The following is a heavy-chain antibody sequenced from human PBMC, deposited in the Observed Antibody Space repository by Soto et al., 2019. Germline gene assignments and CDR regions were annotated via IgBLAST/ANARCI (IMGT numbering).Heavy chain of an antibody. CDR1: GFTFSSYA. V-gene: IGHV3-30-3*01. CDR3: ARDIYFLYSSSWYYYYGMDV. Sequence: PVGSLRLSCAASGFTFSSYAMHWVRQAPGKGLEWVAVISYDGSNKYYADSVKGRFTISRDNSKNTLYLQMNSLRAEDTAVYYCARDIYFLYSSSWYYYYGMDVWGQGTTVTVSS. J-gene: IGHJ6*02. CDR2: ISYDGSNK. D-gene: IGHD6-13*01.